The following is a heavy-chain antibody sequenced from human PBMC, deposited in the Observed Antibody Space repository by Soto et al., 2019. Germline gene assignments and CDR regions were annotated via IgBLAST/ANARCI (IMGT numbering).Heavy chain of an antibody. V-gene: IGHV3-23*01. CDR1: GFTFSNYA. D-gene: IGHD6-13*01. CDR2: ISGSGGST. CDR3: AKDQGSSWYEIDY. Sequence: EVQLLESGGGLVQPGGSLRLSCAASGFTFSNYAVTWVRQAPGKGREWVSTISGSGGSTYYGYSVKGGFTISRDNSKNTLYLQMNSLRAEDTAVYYCAKDQGSSWYEIDYWGQGTLVTVSS. J-gene: IGHJ4*02.